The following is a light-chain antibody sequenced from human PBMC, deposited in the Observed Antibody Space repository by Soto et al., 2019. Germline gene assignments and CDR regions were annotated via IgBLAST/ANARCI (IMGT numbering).Light chain of an antibody. J-gene: IGKJ5*01. CDR2: DAS. V-gene: IGKV3-11*01. Sequence: EIVLTQSPATLSLSPGERATVSCRASQSVSSHLAWYQQKRGQAPRLLIYDASSRASGIPARFSGSGSGTDFTLTNSSLETEDFAVYYCQQSGNWPRTFGQGTRLEIK. CDR3: QQSGNWPRT. CDR1: QSVSSH.